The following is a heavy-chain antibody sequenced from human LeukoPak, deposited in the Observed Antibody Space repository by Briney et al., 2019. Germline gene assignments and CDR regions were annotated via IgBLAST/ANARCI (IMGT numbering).Heavy chain of an antibody. D-gene: IGHD5-18*01. Sequence: SETLSLTCTVSGGSISGANYYWTWIRQPAGKGLEWIGRISTSGSTNYYPSLKSRVTISVDTSKNQFSLKLRSVTAADTAVYYCARYTAMVAFHAHGFDIWGQGTMVTVSS. CDR3: ARYTAMVAFHAHGFDI. CDR1: GGSISGANYY. CDR2: ISTSGST. J-gene: IGHJ3*02. V-gene: IGHV4-61*02.